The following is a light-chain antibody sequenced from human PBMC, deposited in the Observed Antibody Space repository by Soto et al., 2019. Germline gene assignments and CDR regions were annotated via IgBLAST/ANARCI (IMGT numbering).Light chain of an antibody. Sequence: ENVLTQSPATLSLSPGDTATLSCRATQSLRNYLAWYQQKLGQAPRLLIYDASNRATGIPTRFSGSGSGTDFTLTISNLEPEDFAVYYCQQHISWPLTFGGGTKVDIK. V-gene: IGKV3-11*01. CDR2: DAS. CDR1: QSLRNY. CDR3: QQHISWPLT. J-gene: IGKJ4*01.